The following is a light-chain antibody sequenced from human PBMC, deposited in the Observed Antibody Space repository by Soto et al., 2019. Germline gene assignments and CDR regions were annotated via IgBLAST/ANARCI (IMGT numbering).Light chain of an antibody. CDR2: DAS. CDR3: QHYNSPWT. Sequence: DIQLTQSPSTLSASVGDRVTITCRASQTISTWLAWYQQKPGQAPTLLIYDASSLESGVPSRFSGSGSGTEFTLTISSLQPGDFATYYCQHYNSPWTFGQGTKVEIK. J-gene: IGKJ1*01. V-gene: IGKV1-5*01. CDR1: QTISTW.